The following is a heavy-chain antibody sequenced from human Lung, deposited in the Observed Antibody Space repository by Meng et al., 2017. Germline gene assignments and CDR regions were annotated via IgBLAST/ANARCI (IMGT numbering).Heavy chain of an antibody. Sequence: GESLKISCVASGFTLSPYGIHWVRQAPGKGLEWVSIIQPGGTTIYYADSVKGRFTISRDDSKKTVYLEMNSLRAEDTAVYYCGRGGFDSHHAFAFWGQGKLV. J-gene: IGHJ3*01. CDR1: GFTLSPYG. V-gene: IGHV3-30*02. CDR2: IQPGGTTI. D-gene: IGHD3-9*01. CDR3: GRGGFDSHHAFAF.